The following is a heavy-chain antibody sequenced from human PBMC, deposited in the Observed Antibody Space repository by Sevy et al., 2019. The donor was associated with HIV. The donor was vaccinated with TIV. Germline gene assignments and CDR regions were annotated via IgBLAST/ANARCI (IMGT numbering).Heavy chain of an antibody. CDR3: ARGPDYYDSSGYYYQ. CDR2: ISFDGSNK. CDR1: GLIFSHYG. J-gene: IGHJ4*02. V-gene: IGHV3-33*01. Sequence: GGSLRLSCAASGLIFSHYGMHWVRQAPGKGLEWVAFISFDGSNKYYVDSVKGRFTISRDNSKNTLYLQMNSLRAEDTAVYYCARGPDYYDSSGYYYQWGQGTLVTVSS. D-gene: IGHD3-22*01.